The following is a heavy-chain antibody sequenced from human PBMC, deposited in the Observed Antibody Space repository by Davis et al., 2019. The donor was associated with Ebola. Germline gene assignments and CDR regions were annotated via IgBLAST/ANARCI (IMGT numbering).Heavy chain of an antibody. J-gene: IGHJ5*02. D-gene: IGHD6-19*01. V-gene: IGHV3-23*01. Sequence: GESLKISCAASGFTFSSYAMSWVRQAPGKGLEWVSAISGSGGSTYYADSVKGRFTISRDNSKNTLYLQMNSLRAEDTAVYYCGWEAVAGSNWFDPWGQGTLVTVSS. CDR3: GWEAVAGSNWFDP. CDR2: ISGSGGST. CDR1: GFTFSSYA.